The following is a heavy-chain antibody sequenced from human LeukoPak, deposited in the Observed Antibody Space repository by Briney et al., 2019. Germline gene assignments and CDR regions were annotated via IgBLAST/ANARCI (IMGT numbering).Heavy chain of an antibody. CDR3: AREGRYSYGYGSSGMDV. CDR2: ISYDGSNK. V-gene: IGHV3-30*03. CDR1: GFTFSSYG. D-gene: IGHD5-18*01. J-gene: IGHJ6*02. Sequence: PGRSLRLSCAASGFTFSSYGMHWVRQAPGKGLEWVAVISYDGSNKYYADSVKGRFTISRDNSKNTLYLQMNSLRAEDTAVYYCAREGRYSYGYGSSGMDVWGQGTTVTVSS.